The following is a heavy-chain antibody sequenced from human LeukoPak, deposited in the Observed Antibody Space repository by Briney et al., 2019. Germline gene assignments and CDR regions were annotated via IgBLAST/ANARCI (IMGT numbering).Heavy chain of an antibody. CDR3: ARPTSSGWYSH. CDR2: LSWNSDTI. D-gene: IGHD6-19*01. Sequence: SLRLSCVASGFTFDDYAMHWVRQTPGKGLAWVSGLSWNSDTINYGDSVKGRFTISRDNAKNSLYLQMNSLRAEDTAVYYCARPTSSGWYSHWGQGTVVTVSS. J-gene: IGHJ4*03. V-gene: IGHV3-9*01. CDR1: GFTFDDYA.